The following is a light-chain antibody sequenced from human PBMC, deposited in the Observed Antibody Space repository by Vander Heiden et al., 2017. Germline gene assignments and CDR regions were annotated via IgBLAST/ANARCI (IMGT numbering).Light chain of an antibody. V-gene: IGKV3-20*01. CDR2: GAS. J-gene: IGKJ2*01. CDR3: QQYGSSPYT. CDR1: QSVSSTY. Sequence: EIVLTLPPGTLSLSPGERDTLSCRASQSVSSTYLAWYQQKPGQAPRLLIYGASSRATGIPDRFSGSGSGTDFTLTISRLEPEDFAVYYCQQYGSSPYTFGQGTKLEIK.